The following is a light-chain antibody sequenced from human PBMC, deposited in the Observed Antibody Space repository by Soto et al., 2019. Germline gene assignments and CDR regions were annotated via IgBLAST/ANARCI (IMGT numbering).Light chain of an antibody. J-gene: IGKJ1*01. CDR3: HQYGSSPRT. CDR2: GAA. Sequence: EIVLTQSPGTLSLSPGEGAALSYRASQSVSFNSLAWYQQIPGQTPRLLIFGAATRATGVPDRFSGSGSGTHFTLTISRLQPEDFAVYYCHQYGSSPRTFGQGTSV. V-gene: IGKV3-20*01. CDR1: QSVSFNS.